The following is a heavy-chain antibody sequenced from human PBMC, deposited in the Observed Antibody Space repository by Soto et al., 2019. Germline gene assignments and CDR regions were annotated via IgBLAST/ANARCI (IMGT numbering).Heavy chain of an antibody. J-gene: IGHJ4*02. D-gene: IGHD3-3*01. Sequence: ASVKVSCKASGYTFTGYYMHWVRQAPGQGLEWMGWINPNSGGTNYAQKFQGSFTMTRDTSISTAYMELSRLRSDDTAVYYCARDKGYDFWSGYYRAFDYWGQGTLVTVSS. CDR1: GYTFTGYY. CDR3: ARDKGYDFWSGYYRAFDY. CDR2: INPNSGGT. V-gene: IGHV1-2*02.